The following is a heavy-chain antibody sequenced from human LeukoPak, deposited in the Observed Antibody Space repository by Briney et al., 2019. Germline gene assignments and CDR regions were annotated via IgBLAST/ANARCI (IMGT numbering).Heavy chain of an antibody. CDR3: AQTLPYGSGRLWVLDY. Sequence: ASVKVSCKASGYTFTSYYMHWVRQAPGQGLEWMGIINPSGGSTSYAQKFQGRVTMTRDTSTSTVYMELSSLRSEDTAVYYCAQTLPYGSGRLWVLDYWGQGTLVTVSS. CDR2: INPSGGST. V-gene: IGHV1-46*01. CDR1: GYTFTSYY. D-gene: IGHD3-10*01. J-gene: IGHJ4*02.